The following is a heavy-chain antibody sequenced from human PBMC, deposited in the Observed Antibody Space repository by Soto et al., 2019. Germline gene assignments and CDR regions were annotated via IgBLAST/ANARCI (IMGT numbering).Heavy chain of an antibody. J-gene: IGHJ4*02. CDR1: GYAFTAHF. V-gene: IGHV1-2*02. Sequence: SVKVSCKTSGYAFTAHFMHWVRQAPGQGLEWMGWINPNTGGTYYAQKFQGRVTMTRDTSISTAFLDLRRLRSDDTAVYFCARSLSTIAARPDSWGQGTLITVSS. CDR3: ARSLSTIAARPDS. D-gene: IGHD6-6*01. CDR2: INPNTGGT.